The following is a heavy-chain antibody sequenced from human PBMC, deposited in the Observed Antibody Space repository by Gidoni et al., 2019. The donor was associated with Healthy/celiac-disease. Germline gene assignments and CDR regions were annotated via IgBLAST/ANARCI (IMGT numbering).Heavy chain of an antibody. D-gene: IGHD2-15*01. CDR1: GFTFRSYW. CDR3: AREVALRSWFDP. Sequence: EVQLVESGGGLVQPGGSLSLSFAAYGFTFRSYWMHWVRQAPGKGLVWVPRINSDGSSTSYADSVKGRFTISRYNAKNTLYLQMNSLRAEDTAVYYCAREVALRSWFDPWGQGTLVTVSS. V-gene: IGHV3-74*01. J-gene: IGHJ5*02. CDR2: INSDGSST.